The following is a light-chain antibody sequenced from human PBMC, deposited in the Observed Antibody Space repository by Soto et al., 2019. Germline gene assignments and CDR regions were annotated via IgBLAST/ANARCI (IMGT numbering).Light chain of an antibody. CDR2: TAS. J-gene: IGKJ2*01. V-gene: IGKV1-39*01. CDR1: QIISNR. Sequence: DIQMTQSPSSLSAFVGDRVTITCRASQIISNRLNWYQQKPGKAPKLLIYTASTLQSGVPSRFSGSGSGTDFTLSISTLQPEDSATYYCQQSYRTPPDTFGQGTKLEIK. CDR3: QQSYRTPPDT.